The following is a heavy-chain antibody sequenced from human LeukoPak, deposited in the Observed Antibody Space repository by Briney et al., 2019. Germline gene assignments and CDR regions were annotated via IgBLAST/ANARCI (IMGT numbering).Heavy chain of an antibody. CDR3: ARDTDCSSTSCYETDFWFDP. D-gene: IGHD2-2*01. Sequence: ASVKVSCKASGYTFTGYYMHWVRQAPGQGLEWMGWINPNSGGTNYAQKFQGRVTMTRDTSISTAYMELSRLGSDDTAVYYCARDTDCSSTSCYETDFWFDPWGQGTLVTVSS. CDR1: GYTFTGYY. V-gene: IGHV1-2*02. CDR2: INPNSGGT. J-gene: IGHJ5*02.